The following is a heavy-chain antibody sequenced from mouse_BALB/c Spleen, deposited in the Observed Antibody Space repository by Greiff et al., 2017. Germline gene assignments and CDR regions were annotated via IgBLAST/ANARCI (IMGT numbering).Heavy chain of an antibody. CDR2: ICAGGST. CDR1: GFSLTSYG. J-gene: IGHJ4*01. V-gene: IGHV2-9*02. Sequence: QVQLKQSGPGLVAPSHSLSISCTVSGFSLTSYGVHWVRQPPGKGLEWLGVICAGGSTNYNSAQMSKLNINKDNSKSQVFFKMNSLQTDDTAMYYWARDRYRYEDHYAMDYWGQGTSVTVSS. CDR3: ARDRYRYEDHYAMDY. D-gene: IGHD2-14*01.